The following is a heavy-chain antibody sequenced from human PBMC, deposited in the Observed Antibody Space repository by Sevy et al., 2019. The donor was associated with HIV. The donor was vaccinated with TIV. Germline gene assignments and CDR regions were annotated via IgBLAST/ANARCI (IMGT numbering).Heavy chain of an antibody. CDR3: ARRYFYDSRGSTVFDY. Sequence: SETLSLTCTVSGVSISGFYWSWIRQPPGKGLEWIGNIYYSGSTNYNPSLKSRVTISVDTSKNQFSLKLSSVTAADTAVYYCARRYFYDSRGSTVFDYWGQGTLVTVSS. D-gene: IGHD3-22*01. CDR1: GVSISGFY. J-gene: IGHJ4*02. V-gene: IGHV4-59*13. CDR2: IYYSGST.